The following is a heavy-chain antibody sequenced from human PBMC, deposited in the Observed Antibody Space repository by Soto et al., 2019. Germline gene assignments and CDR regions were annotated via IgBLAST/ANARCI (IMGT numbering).Heavy chain of an antibody. V-gene: IGHV1-18*01. Sequence: ASVKVSCKASGYTFTSYGISWVRQAPGQGLEWMGWISAYNGNTNYAQKLQGRVTMTTDTSTSTAYMELRSLRSDDTAVYYCARDREMNWNSEDDFDIWGQGTMVTVSS. J-gene: IGHJ3*02. D-gene: IGHD1-7*01. CDR1: GYTFTSYG. CDR2: ISAYNGNT. CDR3: ARDREMNWNSEDDFDI.